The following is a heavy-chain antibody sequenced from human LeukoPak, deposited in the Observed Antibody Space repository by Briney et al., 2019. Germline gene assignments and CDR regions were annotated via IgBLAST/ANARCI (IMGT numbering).Heavy chain of an antibody. V-gene: IGHV4-59*01. CDR3: ARAGDYDFWSGYFDYYYVDV. Sequence: SETLSLTCTVSGGSISSYYWSWLRQPPGKGLEWIGYIYYSGSTNYNPSLKSRVTISVDTSKNQFSLKLSSVTAADTAVYYCARAGDYDFWSGYFDYYYVDVWGKGTTVTVSS. J-gene: IGHJ6*03. D-gene: IGHD3-3*01. CDR1: GGSISSYY. CDR2: IYYSGST.